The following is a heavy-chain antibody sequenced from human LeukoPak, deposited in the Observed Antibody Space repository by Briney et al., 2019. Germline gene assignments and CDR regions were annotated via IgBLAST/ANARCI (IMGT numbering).Heavy chain of an antibody. CDR1: GFTFRTYD. Sequence: PGGSLRLSCAASGFTFRTYDMNWVRQAPGKGLEGVSYISSSGSTRSYADSVQGRFTIFRDNAKNSLPLQMNSLRAEDTAVYYCARVAWRAFDIWGHGTMVTVSS. V-gene: IGHV3-48*03. J-gene: IGHJ3*02. CDR3: ARVAWRAFDI. CDR2: ISSSGSTR. D-gene: IGHD5-12*01.